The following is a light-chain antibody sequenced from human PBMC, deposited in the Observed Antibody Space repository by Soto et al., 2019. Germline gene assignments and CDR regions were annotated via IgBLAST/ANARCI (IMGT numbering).Light chain of an antibody. CDR3: CYRGCTSPTYV. CDR2: EVT. CDR1: SSDVGSYND. V-gene: IGLV2-23*02. Sequence: QSALTQPASVSGSPGQSITISCTGTSSDVGSYNDASWYQQHPGKAPKLIIYEVTKRPSGVSDRFSGSKSGNTASLTISGLQAEDEDDYHCCYRGCTSPTYVFGTGTKVTVL. J-gene: IGLJ1*01.